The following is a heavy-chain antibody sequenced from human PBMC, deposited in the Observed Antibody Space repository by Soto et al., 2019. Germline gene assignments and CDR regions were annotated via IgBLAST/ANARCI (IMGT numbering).Heavy chain of an antibody. D-gene: IGHD3-10*01. J-gene: IGHJ6*02. Sequence: QVQLVESGGGLVKPGGSLRLSCTASGFTFSDYYMTWIRQAPGKGLEWLSYISSGGFTIYYADSVKGRFTVSRDNAKNSMYLHMNTLRVEDTAVYYCARDPGTYYGMDVWGQGTTVSVSS. CDR2: ISSGGFTI. CDR1: GFTFSDYY. V-gene: IGHV3-11*01. CDR3: ARDPGTYYGMDV.